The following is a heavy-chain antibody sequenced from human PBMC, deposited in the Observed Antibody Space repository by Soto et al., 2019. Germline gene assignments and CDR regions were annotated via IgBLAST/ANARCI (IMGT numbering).Heavy chain of an antibody. CDR3: ARDPVTGTTNELDY. CDR1: GGTFRSYA. J-gene: IGHJ4*02. CDR2: IIPIFGTA. V-gene: IGHV1-69*13. D-gene: IGHD1-1*01. Sequence: ASVKVSWKASGGTFRSYAISWGRQAPGQGLEWMGGIIPIFGTANYAQKFQGRVTITADESSSTAYMELSSLRSEDTAVYYCARDPVTGTTNELDYWGQGTLVTVSS.